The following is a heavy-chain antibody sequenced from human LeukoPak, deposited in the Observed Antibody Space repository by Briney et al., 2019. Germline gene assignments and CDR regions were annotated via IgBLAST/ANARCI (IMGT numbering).Heavy chain of an antibody. D-gene: IGHD4-17*01. CDR1: GGSISSSSYY. CDR2: IYYSGST. CDR3: ARQSPLNGDPDAFDI. V-gene: IGHV4-39*01. Sequence: SETLSLTCTVSGGSISSSSYYWGWIRQPPGKGLEGIGRIYYSGSTYYNPSLKSRVTISVDTSRNQFSLKLSSVTAADTAVYYCARQSPLNGDPDAFDIWGQGTMVTVSS. J-gene: IGHJ3*02.